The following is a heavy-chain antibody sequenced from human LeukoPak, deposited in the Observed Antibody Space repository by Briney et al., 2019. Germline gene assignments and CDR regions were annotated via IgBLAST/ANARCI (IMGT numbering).Heavy chain of an antibody. CDR2: ISSSSSYI. D-gene: IGHD3-9*01. V-gene: IGHV3-21*04. CDR1: GFTFSSYS. Sequence: GGSLRLSCAASGFTFSSYSMNWVRQAPGKGLEWVSSISSSSSYIYYADSVKGRFTISRDNAKNSLYLQMNSLRSEDTAVYYCARAPPGDILTGDFDYWGQGTLVTVSS. CDR3: ARAPPGDILTGDFDY. J-gene: IGHJ4*02.